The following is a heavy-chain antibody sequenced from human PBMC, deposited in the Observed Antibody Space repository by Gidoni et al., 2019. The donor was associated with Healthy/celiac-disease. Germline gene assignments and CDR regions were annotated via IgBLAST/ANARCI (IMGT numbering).Heavy chain of an antibody. D-gene: IGHD3-3*01. Sequence: QVQLVQSGAAVKKPGSSVKVSCKASGGTFSSYAISWVRQAPGQGLEWMGGIIPIFGTANYAQKFQGRVTITADKSTSTAYMELSSLRSEDTAVYYCARGTGSYDFWSGYIRYYYMDVWGKGTTVTVSS. J-gene: IGHJ6*03. V-gene: IGHV1-69*06. CDR1: GGTFSSYA. CDR3: ARGTGSYDFWSGYIRYYYMDV. CDR2: IIPIFGTA.